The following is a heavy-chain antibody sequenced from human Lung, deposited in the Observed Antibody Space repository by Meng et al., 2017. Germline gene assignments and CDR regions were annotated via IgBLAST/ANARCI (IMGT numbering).Heavy chain of an antibody. CDR3: VRRTYSSGWYFDY. CDR2: IIDSGST. D-gene: IGHD6-19*01. J-gene: IGHJ4*02. Sequence: QVQLQQWGAVLLKPSETLSLTCAVYGGSFSGYYWSWIRQPPGKGLEWIGEIIDSGSTNYNPSLKSRVTISVDTSKNQFSLRVTSVTAADRAVYYCVRRTYSSGWYFDYWGQGTLVTVSS. CDR1: GGSFSGYY. V-gene: IGHV4-34*02.